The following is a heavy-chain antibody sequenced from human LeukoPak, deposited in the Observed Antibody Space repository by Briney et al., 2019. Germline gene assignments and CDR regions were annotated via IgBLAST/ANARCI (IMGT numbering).Heavy chain of an antibody. V-gene: IGHV3-74*01. CDR2: INSDGSAT. J-gene: IGHJ6*02. CDR3: TRDHGLDV. Sequence: GSLRLSCAASGFTFSSYWMSWVRQAPGKGLMWVSQINSDGSATSCADPVKGRCTISRDNAKNMLYLEMNSLRVVDTAVYFCTRDHGLDVWGQGTTVTVSS. CDR1: GFTFSSYW.